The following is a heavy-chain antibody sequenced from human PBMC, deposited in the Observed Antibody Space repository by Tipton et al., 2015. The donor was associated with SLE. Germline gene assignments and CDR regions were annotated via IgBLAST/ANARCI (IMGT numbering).Heavy chain of an antibody. Sequence: QLVQSGAEVKKPGASVKVSCKASGYTFTSYGISWVRQAPGQGLEWMGWISGYNGNTNYGQKLQGRVTMTTDTSTSTAYMELRSLRSDDTAVYYCARDVDIVVVPAARGDGMDVWGQGTTVTVSS. CDR1: GYTFTSYG. CDR3: ARDVDIVVVPAARGDGMDV. CDR2: ISGYNGNT. V-gene: IGHV1-18*01. D-gene: IGHD2-2*01. J-gene: IGHJ6*02.